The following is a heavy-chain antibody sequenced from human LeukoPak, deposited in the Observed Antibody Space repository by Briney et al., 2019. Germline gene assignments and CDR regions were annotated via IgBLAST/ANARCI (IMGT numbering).Heavy chain of an antibody. J-gene: IGHJ4*02. D-gene: IGHD5-18*01. CDR1: GGSFSGYY. V-gene: IGHV4-59*01. Sequence: SETLSLTCAVYGGSFSGYYWSWIRQPPGKGLVWIGYIYYSGSTNYNPSLKSRVTISVDTSKNQFSLKLSSVTAADTAVYYCARVCTDAAMVFDYWGQGTLVTVSS. CDR2: IYYSGST. CDR3: ARVCTDAAMVFDY.